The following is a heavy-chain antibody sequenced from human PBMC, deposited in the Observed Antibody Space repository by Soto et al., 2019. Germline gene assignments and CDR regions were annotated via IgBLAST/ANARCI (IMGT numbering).Heavy chain of an antibody. CDR3: ARGGGGGLEWGYFDY. Sequence: SETLSLTCTVSGGSISSYYWSWIRQPPGKGLEWIGYIYYSGSTNYNPSLKSRVTISVDTSKNQFSLKLSSVTAADTAVYYCARGGGGGLEWGYFDYWGQGTLVTVSS. J-gene: IGHJ4*02. D-gene: IGHD1-26*01. V-gene: IGHV4-59*01. CDR2: IYYSGST. CDR1: GGSISSYY.